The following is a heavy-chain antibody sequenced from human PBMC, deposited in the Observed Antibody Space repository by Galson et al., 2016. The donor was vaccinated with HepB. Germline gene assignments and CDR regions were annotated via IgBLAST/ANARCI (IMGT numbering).Heavy chain of an antibody. D-gene: IGHD1-26*01. V-gene: IGHV3-23*01. J-gene: IGHJ6*04. CDR2: ISRSGDST. CDR1: FSNYG. Sequence: FSNYGMTWVRQAPGKGLEVVSSISRSGDSTDYADSVKGRFTISRDNSKNTLSLQMNSLTADDTAIYYCVQGSTAPAVWGKGTTVTVSS. CDR3: VQGSTAPAV.